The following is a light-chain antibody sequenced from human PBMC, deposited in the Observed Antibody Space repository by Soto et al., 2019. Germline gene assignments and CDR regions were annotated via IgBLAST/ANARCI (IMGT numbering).Light chain of an antibody. CDR1: QNLSNY. Sequence: DIQMTQSPSSLSASVGDRVTITCRASQNLSNYVNWYQQKPGKAPNLLIYAASSLQGGVPSRFSGRGSGTDFPLTISSLQPEDSATYYCQQSYSTSSYTFGQGTKLDI. CDR2: AAS. CDR3: QQSYSTSSYT. J-gene: IGKJ2*01. V-gene: IGKV1-39*01.